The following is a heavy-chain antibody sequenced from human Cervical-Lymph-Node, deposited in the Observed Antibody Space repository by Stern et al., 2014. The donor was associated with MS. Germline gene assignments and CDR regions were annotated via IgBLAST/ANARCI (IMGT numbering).Heavy chain of an antibody. CDR3: ARASKYDYVWGSYLDP. CDR2: IIPFYVTP. Sequence: VQLVQSGAEVKKPGSSVKVSCKASGGVFSRYAIIWVRQAPGQGLEWMGGIIPFYVTPNYAQKFQGRVTITADKSTSTSYMELSSLISEDTAVYYCARASKYDYVWGSYLDPWGQGTLVTVSS. V-gene: IGHV1-69*06. CDR1: GGVFSRYA. D-gene: IGHD3-16*02. J-gene: IGHJ5*02.